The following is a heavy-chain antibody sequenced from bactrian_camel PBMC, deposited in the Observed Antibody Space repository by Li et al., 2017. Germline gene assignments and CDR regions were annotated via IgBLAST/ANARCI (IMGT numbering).Heavy chain of an antibody. V-gene: IGHV3S53*01. CDR3: AARFGYCTTTRSTDFNPCHTT. J-gene: IGHJ4*01. D-gene: IGHD2*01. CDR1: GFTYSNRI. Sequence: GGSLRLSCVASGFTYSNRIMGWFRQAPGKEREGVAAISGDDTINYSDAVKGRFTISHDIVNDTMYLEMNNLEPEDTSVYYCAARFGYCTTTRSTDFNPCHTTIGARGPRSPSP. CDR2: ISGDDTI.